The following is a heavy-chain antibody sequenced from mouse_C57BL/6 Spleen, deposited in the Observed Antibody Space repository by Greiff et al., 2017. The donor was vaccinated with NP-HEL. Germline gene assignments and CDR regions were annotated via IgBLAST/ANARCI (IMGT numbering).Heavy chain of an antibody. CDR1: GYTFTSYW. J-gene: IGHJ3*01. CDR2: INPSNGGT. V-gene: IGHV1-53*01. D-gene: IGHD2-4*01. CDR3: ARGGYDYGVWFAY. Sequence: VQLQQPGTELVKPGASVKLSCKASGYTFTSYWMHWVKQRPGQGLEWIGNINPSNGGTNYNEQFKSKATLTVDNSSCTAYMQLSSLTSEDAAVYYCARGGYDYGVWFAYWGQGTLVTVSA.